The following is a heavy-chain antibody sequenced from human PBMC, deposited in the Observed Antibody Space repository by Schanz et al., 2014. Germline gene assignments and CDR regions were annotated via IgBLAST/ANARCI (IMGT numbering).Heavy chain of an antibody. CDR2: VWSDGNTK. D-gene: IGHD2-15*01. Sequence: QVQLVESGGGVVRPGRSLRLSCATSGFTFSRFGMHWVRQAPGKGPEWVALVWSDGNTKYYVDSVKGRFTISRDNSMNTLHLQVDGLRVEDTAVYYCARDAVALVPEYFMDVWGKGTPVTVAS. V-gene: IGHV3-33*01. CDR3: ARDAVALVPEYFMDV. J-gene: IGHJ6*03. CDR1: GFTFSRFG.